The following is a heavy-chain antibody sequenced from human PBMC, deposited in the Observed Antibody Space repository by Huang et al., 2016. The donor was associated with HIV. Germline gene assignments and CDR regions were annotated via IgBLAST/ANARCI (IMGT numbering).Heavy chain of an antibody. V-gene: IGHV4-34*01. CDR2: INHRGST. D-gene: IGHD3-16*01. Sequence: QVQLHQWGAGLLKPSETLSLTCAVYGGSFSSYYWNWIRQSPGKGLEWIGQINHRGSTTYNPSRKSRVTMSVDTSKNQFSLRLSSVTAADTAVYYCAREIMISFGGPFDPWGQGTLVTVSS. CDR1: GGSFSSYY. J-gene: IGHJ5*02. CDR3: AREIMISFGGPFDP.